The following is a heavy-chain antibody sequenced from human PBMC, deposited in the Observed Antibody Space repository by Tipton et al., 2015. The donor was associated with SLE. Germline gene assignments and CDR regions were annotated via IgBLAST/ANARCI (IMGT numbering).Heavy chain of an antibody. CDR2: IYPGDSDT. CDR1: GYSFSGNW. D-gene: IGHD3-10*01. Sequence: VQLVQSGAVRVQPGQSLKISCKASGYSFSGNWIGWVRQMPGKGLEWMGLIYPGDSDTRYSPSFQGRVTISVDKSINTAYLHWSSPQASDTAIYYCARHRGPATATGWFDIWGQGTLVTVS. V-gene: IGHV5-51*01. J-gene: IGHJ5*02. CDR3: ARHRGPATATGWFDI.